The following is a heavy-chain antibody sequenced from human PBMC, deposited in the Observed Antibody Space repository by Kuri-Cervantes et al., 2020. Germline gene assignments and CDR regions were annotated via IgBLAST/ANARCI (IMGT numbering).Heavy chain of an antibody. V-gene: IGHV1-18*01. D-gene: IGHD5-18*01. CDR1: GYTFTSYG. CDR3: ERDRGGRIRGYSYEKEYMDV. CDR2: ISAYNGNT. Sequence: ASVKVSCKASGYTFTSYGISWVRQAPGQGLEWMGWISAYNGNTNYAQKLQGRVTMTTDTSTRTAYMELRSLRSDDTAVYYCERDRGGRIRGYSYEKEYMDVWGKGTTVTVSS. J-gene: IGHJ6*03.